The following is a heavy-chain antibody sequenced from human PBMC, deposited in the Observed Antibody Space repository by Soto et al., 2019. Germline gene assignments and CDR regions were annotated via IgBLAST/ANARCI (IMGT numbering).Heavy chain of an antibody. CDR2: VYHSGKT. CDR1: GDYISSHY. D-gene: IGHD6-13*01. CDR3: ARPTGIAPAIWYFDL. V-gene: IGHV4-59*11. Sequence: QVQLQESGPGLVKPSETLSHTCTVSGDYISSHYWSWIRQPPGKGLEWIGYVYHSGKTDSNPSLKSRVTISMDTSKNQISLSLTSVTAADAAVYYCARPTGIAPAIWYFDLWGRGTLVTVSS. J-gene: IGHJ2*01.